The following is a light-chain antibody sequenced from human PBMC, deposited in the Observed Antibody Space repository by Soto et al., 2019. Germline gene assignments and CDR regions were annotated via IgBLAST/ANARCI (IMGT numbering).Light chain of an antibody. CDR3: QKYDSDSRT. V-gene: IGKV1-5*03. CDR1: QAISSW. Sequence: DIQMTQSPSTLSGSVGDRVTITCRASQAISSWLAWYQQKPGKVPELLIYTASTLKGGIPSRFSGSGAGTEFTLTISSLQPEDFATYYCQKYDSDSRTFGQGTKVDIK. CDR2: TAS. J-gene: IGKJ1*01.